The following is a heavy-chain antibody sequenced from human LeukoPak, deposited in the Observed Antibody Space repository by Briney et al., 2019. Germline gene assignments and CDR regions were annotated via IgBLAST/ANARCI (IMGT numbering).Heavy chain of an antibody. CDR2: IHYSGST. CDR1: GGSISNYY. D-gene: IGHD5-18*01. J-gene: IGHJ6*03. Sequence: LETLSLTCTVSGGSISNYYWSWIRQPPGKGLEWIGYIHYSGSTNYNPSLKSRVTISVDTSKNQFSLKVNSVTAADTAVYYCARVYTARYYYYMDVWGKGTTVTVSS. CDR3: ARVYTARYYYYMDV. V-gene: IGHV4-59*08.